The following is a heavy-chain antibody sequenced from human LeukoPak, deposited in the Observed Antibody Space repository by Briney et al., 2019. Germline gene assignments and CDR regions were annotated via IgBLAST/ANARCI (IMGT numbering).Heavy chain of an antibody. CDR3: ALSGYSGYDYRLDY. D-gene: IGHD5-12*01. CDR2: INHSGST. J-gene: IGHJ4*02. Sequence: PSETLSLTCAVYGGSFSGYYWNWNRQPPGKGLEWIGEINHSGSTNYNPSLKSRVTISVDTSKKQFSLKLSSVTAADTAVYYCALSGYSGYDYRLDYWGQGTLVTVSS. CDR1: GGSFSGYY. V-gene: IGHV4-34*01.